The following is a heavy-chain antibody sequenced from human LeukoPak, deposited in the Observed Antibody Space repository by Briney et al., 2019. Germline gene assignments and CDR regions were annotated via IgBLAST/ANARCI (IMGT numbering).Heavy chain of an antibody. CDR2: IDHSGST. CDR1: GGSFSGYY. J-gene: IGHJ6*03. Sequence: TTSETLSLTCAVYGGSFSGYYCSWIRQPPGKGLEWIGEIDHSGSTNYNPSPKNRVTISVDTSKNHFSLRLSSVTAADTAVYYCARVVSYSSGWYHYYYMDVWDKGTTVTVSS. CDR3: ARVVSYSSGWYHYYYMDV. D-gene: IGHD6-19*01. V-gene: IGHV4-34*01.